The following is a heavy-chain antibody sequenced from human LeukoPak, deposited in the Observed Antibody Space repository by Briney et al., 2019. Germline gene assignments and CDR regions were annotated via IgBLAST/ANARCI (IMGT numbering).Heavy chain of an antibody. V-gene: IGHV3-7*01. D-gene: IGHD3-16*01. CDR2: MNRDGSEK. Sequence: GGSLRLSCAASGFTFSSYWMSWVRQAPGKGLEWVPNMNRDGSEKNYVDSIKGRFTISRDNAANSLYLQMNSLRVEDTAVYYCARDGGIIRFGGQDVWGQGTTVIVS. CDR3: ARDGGIIRFGGQDV. CDR1: GFTFSSYW. J-gene: IGHJ6*02.